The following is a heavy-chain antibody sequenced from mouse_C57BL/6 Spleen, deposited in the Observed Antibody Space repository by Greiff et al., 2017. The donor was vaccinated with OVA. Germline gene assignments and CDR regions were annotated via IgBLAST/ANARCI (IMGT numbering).Heavy chain of an antibody. Sequence: EVQLQQSGAELVRPGASVKLSCTASGFNIKDDYMHWVKQRPEQGLEWIGWIDPENGDTEYASKFQGKATITADTSSNTADLQLSSLTSEDTAVYYCTPSSLSYWYFDVWGTGTTVTVSS. CDR2: IDPENGDT. V-gene: IGHV14-4*01. J-gene: IGHJ1*03. CDR1: GFNIKDDY. CDR3: TPSSLSYWYFDV. D-gene: IGHD6-1*01.